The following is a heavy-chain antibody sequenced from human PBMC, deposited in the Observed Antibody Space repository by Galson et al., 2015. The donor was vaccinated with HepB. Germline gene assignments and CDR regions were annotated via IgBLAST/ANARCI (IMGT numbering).Heavy chain of an antibody. CDR3: ARARRWELLEVRAFDI. D-gene: IGHD1-26*01. CDR1: RFTFSSYA. J-gene: IGHJ3*02. CDR2: ISGSGGST. V-gene: IGHV3-23*01. Sequence: SLRLSCAASRFTFSSYAMSWVRQAPGKGLEWVSAISGSGGSTYYADSVKGRFTISRDNSKNTLYLQMNSLRAEDTAVYYCARARRWELLEVRAFDIWGQGTMVTVSS.